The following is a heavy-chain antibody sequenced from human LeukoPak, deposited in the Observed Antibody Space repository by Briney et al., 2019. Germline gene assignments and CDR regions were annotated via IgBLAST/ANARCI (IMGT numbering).Heavy chain of an antibody. CDR3: AKDRGYSSDY. CDR1: GFVFSFNA. Sequence: GGSLRLPCSTSGFVFSFNAMHWVRQAPGKGLEWVAFIRSDGSDKFYADFVRGRVTISRDNSKNTLYLQMNSLRVEDTAVYYCAKDRGYSSDYWGHGTLVTVSS. D-gene: IGHD5-18*01. V-gene: IGHV3-30*02. J-gene: IGHJ4*01. CDR2: IRSDGSDK.